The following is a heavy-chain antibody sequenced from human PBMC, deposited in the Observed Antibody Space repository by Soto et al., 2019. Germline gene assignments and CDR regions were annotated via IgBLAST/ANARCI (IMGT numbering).Heavy chain of an antibody. CDR1: GYTFTSYD. CDR3: ARGRRAMVRGVNYYFDY. CDR2: MNPNSGNT. V-gene: IGHV1-8*01. Sequence: ASVKVSCKASGYTFTSYDINWVRQATGQGLEWMGWMNPNSGNTGYAQKFQGRVTMTRNTSISTAYMELSSLRSEDTAVYYCARGRRAMVRGVNYYFDYWGQGTLVTVSS. J-gene: IGHJ4*02. D-gene: IGHD3-10*01.